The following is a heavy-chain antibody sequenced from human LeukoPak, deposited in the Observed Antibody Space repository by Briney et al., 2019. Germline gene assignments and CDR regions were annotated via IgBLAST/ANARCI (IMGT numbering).Heavy chain of an antibody. CDR1: GFTFSSYW. V-gene: IGHV3-7*01. J-gene: IGHJ3*02. Sequence: GGSLRLSRVASGFTFSSYWMSWVRQAPGKGLEWVANIKQDGSEKYYVDSVKGRFTISRDNAKNSLYLQMNSLRAEDTAVYYCARDRGRGAFDIWGQGTMVTVSS. CDR3: ARDRGRGAFDI. D-gene: IGHD3-10*01. CDR2: IKQDGSEK.